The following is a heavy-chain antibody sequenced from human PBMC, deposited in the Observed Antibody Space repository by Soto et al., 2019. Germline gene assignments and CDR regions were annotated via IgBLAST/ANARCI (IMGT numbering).Heavy chain of an antibody. CDR1: GFTFSSYG. D-gene: IGHD6-19*01. J-gene: IGHJ4*02. CDR3: ARHLRIAVAALGY. Sequence: GGPLRLSCAASGFTFSSYGMHWVRQAPGKGLEWVAVIWYDGSNKYYADSVKGRFTISRDNSKNTLYLQMNSLRAEDTAVYYCARHLRIAVAALGYWGQGTLVTVSS. CDR2: IWYDGSNK. V-gene: IGHV3-33*01.